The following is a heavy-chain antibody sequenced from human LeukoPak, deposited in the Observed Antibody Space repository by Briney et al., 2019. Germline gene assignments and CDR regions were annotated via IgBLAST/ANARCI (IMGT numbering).Heavy chain of an antibody. Sequence: GGSLRLSCAASGFTFGSYAMHWVRQAPGKGLEWVAVMSFDGIRIYYADSVKGRFTISRVNSKNTLYLQMNSLRGEDTSIYYCARCSGYGMDVWGQGTTVTVSS. CDR2: MSFDGIRI. CDR3: ARCSGYGMDV. V-gene: IGHV3-30-3*01. D-gene: IGHD3-10*02. J-gene: IGHJ6*02. CDR1: GFTFGSYA.